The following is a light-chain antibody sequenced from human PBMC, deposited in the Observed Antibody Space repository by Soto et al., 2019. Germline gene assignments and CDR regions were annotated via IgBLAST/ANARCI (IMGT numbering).Light chain of an antibody. Sequence: QSALTQPPSASGSRGQSVTISCTGTSVDINYVSWFQQHPGKAPKLIICEVTKRPSGVPDRFSGSKSGNTASLTVSGLQDDDEADYYCCSYAGRDIWVFGGGTKPTVL. CDR1: SVDINY. CDR3: CSYAGRDIWV. CDR2: EVT. V-gene: IGLV2-8*01. J-gene: IGLJ3*02.